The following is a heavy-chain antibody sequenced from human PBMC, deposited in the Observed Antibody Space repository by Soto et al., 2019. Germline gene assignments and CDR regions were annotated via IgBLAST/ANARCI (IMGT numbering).Heavy chain of an antibody. V-gene: IGHV3-74*01. CDR3: ASLVAARPFYYYGMDV. J-gene: IGHJ6*02. D-gene: IGHD6-6*01. CDR2: INSDGSST. Sequence: GGSLRLSCAASGFTFSSYWMHWVRQAPGKGLVWVSRINSDGSSTSYADSVKGRFTTSRDNAKNTLYLQMNSLRAEDTAVYYCASLVAARPFYYYGMDVWGQGTTVTVSS. CDR1: GFTFSSYW.